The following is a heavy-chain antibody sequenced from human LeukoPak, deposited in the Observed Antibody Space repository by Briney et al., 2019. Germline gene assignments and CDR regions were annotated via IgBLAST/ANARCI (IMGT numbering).Heavy chain of an antibody. CDR2: ISSSNSAI. CDR1: GFTFSIYS. V-gene: IGHV3-48*01. Sequence: GGSLRLSCSASGFTFSIYSMNWVRQAPGKGLEWVSYISSSNSAIYYADSVKGRFTISRDNANNSLYLQMNSLRAEDAAVYYCARVDYLYGGSIDYWGQGTLVTVSS. J-gene: IGHJ4*02. D-gene: IGHD4/OR15-4a*01. CDR3: ARVDYLYGGSIDY.